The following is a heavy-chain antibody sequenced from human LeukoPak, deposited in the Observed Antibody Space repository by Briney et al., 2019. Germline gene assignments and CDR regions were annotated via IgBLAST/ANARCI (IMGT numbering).Heavy chain of an antibody. V-gene: IGHV4-34*01. CDR3: ARAGNVLVVTQKKKKPFDY. D-gene: IGHD3-22*01. CDR1: GETLGGYY. J-gene: IGHJ4*02. CDR2: INHFGTS. Sequence: SETLSLTCAVDGETLGGYYWTWIRQRTGKGLEWIGEINHFGTSNSNPSLRSRVQLSVDPSKRQFSLVLTSVTAADTGIYYCARAGNVLVVTQKKKKPFDYWGQGTVVTVSS.